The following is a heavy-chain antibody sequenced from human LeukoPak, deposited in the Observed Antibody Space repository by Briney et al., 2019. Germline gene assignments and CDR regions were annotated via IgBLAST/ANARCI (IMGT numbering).Heavy chain of an antibody. V-gene: IGHV3-33*01. Sequence: PGRSLRLSCAASGFTFSSYGMHWVRQAPGKGLEWVAVIWYDGSNKYYADSVKGRFTISRDNSKNSLYLQMNSLRAEDTAVYYCARISDSSGYAGAFDIWGQGTMVTVSS. J-gene: IGHJ3*02. CDR1: GFTFSSYG. D-gene: IGHD3-22*01. CDR2: IWYDGSNK. CDR3: ARISDSSGYAGAFDI.